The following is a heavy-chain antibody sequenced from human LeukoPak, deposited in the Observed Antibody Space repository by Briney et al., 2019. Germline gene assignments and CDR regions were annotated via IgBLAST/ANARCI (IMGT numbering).Heavy chain of an antibody. J-gene: IGHJ5*02. CDR3: ARLLGYCSSTSCYLLYNWFGP. V-gene: IGHV5-51*01. D-gene: IGHD2-2*01. CDR1: GYSFTNYW. Sequence: PGESLKISCEGSGYSFTNYWIGWVRQMPGKGLERMGIIYPRDSETTYSPSFQGQVTISADKSISTAYLQWSSLKASDTAMYYCARLLGYCSSTSCYLLYNWFGPWGQGTLVTVSS. CDR2: IYPRDSET.